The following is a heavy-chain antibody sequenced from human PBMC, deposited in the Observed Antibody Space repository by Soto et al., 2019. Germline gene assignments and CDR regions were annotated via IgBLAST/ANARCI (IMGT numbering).Heavy chain of an antibody. CDR3: ARALGYGSGSYYGYYFDY. CDR1: GFTFSSYS. CDR2: ISSSSSYI. V-gene: IGHV3-21*01. Sequence: PGGSLRLSCAASGFTFSSYSMNWVRQAPGKGLEWVSSISSSSSYIYYADSVKGRFTISRDNAKNSLYLQMNSLRAEDTAVYYCARALGYGSGSYYGYYFDYWGQGTLVTVSS. D-gene: IGHD3-10*01. J-gene: IGHJ4*02.